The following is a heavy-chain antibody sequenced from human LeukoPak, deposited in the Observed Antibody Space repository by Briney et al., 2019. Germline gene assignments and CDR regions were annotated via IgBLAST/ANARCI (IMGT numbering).Heavy chain of an antibody. CDR1: GFTFSSYV. CDR3: ARGGRDYDFWSGYYSHWFDP. D-gene: IGHD3-3*01. J-gene: IGHJ5*02. Sequence: GGSLRLSCAASGFTFSSYVMHWVRQAPGKGLEWVAVIWYDGSNKYYADSVKGRFTISRDNSKNTLYLQMNSLRAEDTAVYYCARGGRDYDFWSGYYSHWFDPWGQGTLVTVSS. V-gene: IGHV3-33*08. CDR2: IWYDGSNK.